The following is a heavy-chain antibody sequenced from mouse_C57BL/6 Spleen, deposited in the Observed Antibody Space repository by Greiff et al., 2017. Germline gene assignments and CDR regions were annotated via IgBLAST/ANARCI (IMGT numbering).Heavy chain of an antibody. CDR1: GYTFTSYN. CDR2: IYPGNGDT. D-gene: IGHD2-4*01. V-gene: IGHV1-12*01. J-gene: IGHJ2*01. CDR3: ASLYYDYDEGGFDC. Sequence: QVPLQQSGAELVRPGASVKMSCKASGYTFTSYNMHWVKQTPRQGLEWIGAIYPGNGDTSYNQKFKGKATLTVDKSSSTAYMKVSSLTSEDSAVYFCASLYYDYDEGGFDCGGQGTTLTVSS.